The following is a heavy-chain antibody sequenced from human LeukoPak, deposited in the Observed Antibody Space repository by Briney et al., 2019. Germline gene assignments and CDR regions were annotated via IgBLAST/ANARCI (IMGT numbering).Heavy chain of an antibody. V-gene: IGHV3-9*01. D-gene: IGHD5-18*01. CDR3: AKVGDTAMVLDY. CDR2: ISWNSGSI. Sequence: GGSLRLSCAASGFTFDDYAMHWVRQAPGKGLGWVSGISWNSGSIGYADSVKGRFTISRDNAKNSLYLQMNSLRAEDTALYYCAKVGDTAMVLDYWGQGTLVTVSS. J-gene: IGHJ4*02. CDR1: GFTFDDYA.